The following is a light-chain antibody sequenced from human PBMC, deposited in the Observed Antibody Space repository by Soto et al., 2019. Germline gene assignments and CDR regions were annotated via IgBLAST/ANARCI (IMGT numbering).Light chain of an antibody. Sequence: DIPMTQSPSSLSSSVGDIVTITCQASQGINNYLVWYQQKPGRAPKLLIYDSSNLETGVPSRFSGGDSGTDFTFTISGLQPEDGATDYCKQYVFLPTSFGHGTKVDIK. J-gene: IGKJ2*01. CDR1: QGINNY. CDR3: KQYVFLPTS. CDR2: DSS. V-gene: IGKV1-33*01.